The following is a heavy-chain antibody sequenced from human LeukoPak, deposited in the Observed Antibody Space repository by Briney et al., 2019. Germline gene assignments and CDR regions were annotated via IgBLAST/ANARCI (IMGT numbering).Heavy chain of an antibody. CDR3: ASPRSGYIAFDI. CDR1: GGSINNYY. J-gene: IGHJ3*02. D-gene: IGHD3-22*01. CDR2: INHSGST. V-gene: IGHV4-34*01. Sequence: SETLSLTCSVSGGSINNYYWSWIRQPPGKGLEWIGEINHSGSTNYNPSLKSRVTISVNTSKNQFSLKLSSVTAADTAVYYCASPRSGYIAFDIWGQGTMVTVSS.